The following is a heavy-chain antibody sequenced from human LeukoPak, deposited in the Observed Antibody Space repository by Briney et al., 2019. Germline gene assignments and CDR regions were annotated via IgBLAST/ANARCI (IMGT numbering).Heavy chain of an antibody. CDR3: ARGGKWSSGWYRDYYFDY. CDR1: GDSISSYY. Sequence: SETLSLTCTVSGDSISSYYWSWIRQPPGKGLEWIAYMYYSGSTNYNPSLKSRVTISVDTSKNQFSLKLSSVTAADTAVYYCARGGKWSSGWYRDYYFDYWGQGTLVTVSS. J-gene: IGHJ4*02. V-gene: IGHV4-59*01. D-gene: IGHD6-19*01. CDR2: MYYSGST.